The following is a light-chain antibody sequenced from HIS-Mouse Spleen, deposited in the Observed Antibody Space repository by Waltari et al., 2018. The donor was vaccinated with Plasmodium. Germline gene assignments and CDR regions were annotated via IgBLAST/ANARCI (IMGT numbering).Light chain of an antibody. J-gene: IGLJ2*01. CDR1: SRDVGGYNY. CDR2: EVS. V-gene: IGLV2-8*01. Sequence: QSALTQPPSASGSPGQSVTISCPGTSRDVGGYNYVSWYQQPPGKTPQLMIYEVSKRPSGVPDRFSGSKSGNTASLTVSGLQAEDEADYYCSSYAGSNNLVFGGGTKLTVL. CDR3: SSYAGSNNLV.